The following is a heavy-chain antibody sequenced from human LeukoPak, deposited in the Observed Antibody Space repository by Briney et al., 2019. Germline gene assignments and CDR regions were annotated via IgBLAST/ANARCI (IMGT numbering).Heavy chain of an antibody. Sequence: SVKVSCKASGGTFSSYAISWVRQAPGQGLEWMGGIIPIFGTANYAQKFQGRVTITADESTSTAYMELSSLRSEDTAVYYCATPDYYDSSGYWNNWGQGTLVTVSS. D-gene: IGHD3-22*01. CDR2: IIPIFGTA. V-gene: IGHV1-69*01. CDR1: GGTFSSYA. CDR3: ATPDYYDSSGYWNN. J-gene: IGHJ4*02.